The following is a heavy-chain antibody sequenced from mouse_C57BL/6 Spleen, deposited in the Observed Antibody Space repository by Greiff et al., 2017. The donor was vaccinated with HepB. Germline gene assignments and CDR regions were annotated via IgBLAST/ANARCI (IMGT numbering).Heavy chain of an antibody. J-gene: IGHJ1*03. V-gene: IGHV1-66*01. CDR3: ARSGGGSSLWYFDV. CDR2: IYPGSGNT. Sequence: VKLMESGPELVKPGASVKISCKASGYSFTSYYIHWVKQRPGQGLEWIGWIYPGSGNTKYNEKFKGKATLTADTSSSTAYMQLSSLTSEDSAVYYCARSGGGSSLWYFDVWGTGTTVTVSS. D-gene: IGHD1-1*01. CDR1: GYSFTSYY.